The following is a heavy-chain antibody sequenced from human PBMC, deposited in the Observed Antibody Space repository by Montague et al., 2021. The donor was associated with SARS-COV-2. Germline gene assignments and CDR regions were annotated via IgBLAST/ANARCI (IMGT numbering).Heavy chain of an antibody. CDR1: GFSFNTDGVG. CDR3: ARRYDFYRAEAFDV. D-gene: IGHD3-3*01. V-gene: IGHV2-5*02. Sequence: PALVKPTQTLTLTCVFSGFSFNTDGVGVAWIRRPPGKALEWLALIYWDGDQRYSPSLKTRLTITKDTSKNRVVLTMTNLDPVDTATYYCARRYDFYRAEAFDVGGQETMPTVSS. CDR2: IYWDGDQ. J-gene: IGHJ3*01.